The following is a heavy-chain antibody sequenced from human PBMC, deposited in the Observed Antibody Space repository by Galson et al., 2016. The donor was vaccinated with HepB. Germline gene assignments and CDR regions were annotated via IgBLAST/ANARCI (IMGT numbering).Heavy chain of an antibody. Sequence: SLRLSCAASGFTFSSYAMHWVRQAPGKGLEWVSVISYDGSNKYYADSVKGRFTISRDNSKNTLYLQMNSLRAEDTAVYYCARYRVYYYGSETSEYFDYWGQGTLVTVSS. CDR3: ARYRVYYYGSETSEYFDY. J-gene: IGHJ4*02. D-gene: IGHD3-10*01. CDR2: ISYDGSNK. V-gene: IGHV3-30-3*01. CDR1: GFTFSSYA.